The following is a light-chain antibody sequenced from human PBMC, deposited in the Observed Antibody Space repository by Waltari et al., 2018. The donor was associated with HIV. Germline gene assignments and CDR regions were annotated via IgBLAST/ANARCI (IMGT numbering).Light chain of an antibody. V-gene: IGLV1-40*03. Sequence: SVLTQPPSVSGAPGQKVTVSCTGSSSNIGAGYDVPWYQQFPGTATNILGYGNGNRPSGVPDRLSGAKAGASASLAITGLQAEDEADYYCQSVEKSLRGTVVFGGGTKVSVL. J-gene: IGLJ2*01. CDR3: QSVEKSLRGTVV. CDR2: GNG. CDR1: SSNIGAGYD.